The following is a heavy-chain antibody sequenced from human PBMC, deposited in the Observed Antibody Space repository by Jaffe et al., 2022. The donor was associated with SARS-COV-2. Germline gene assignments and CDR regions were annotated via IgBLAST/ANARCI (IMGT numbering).Heavy chain of an antibody. CDR1: GFTFSSYA. V-gene: IGHV3-23*01. D-gene: IGHD6-19*01. J-gene: IGHJ6*02. CDR2: ISGSGGST. CDR3: AKLRVAGTSWRDGMDV. Sequence: EVQLLESGGGLVQPGGSLRLSCAASGFTFSSYAMSWVRQAPGKGLEWVSAISGSGGSTYYADSVKGRFTISRDNSKNTLYLQMNSLRAEDTAVYYCAKLRVAGTSWRDGMDVWGQGTTVTVSS.